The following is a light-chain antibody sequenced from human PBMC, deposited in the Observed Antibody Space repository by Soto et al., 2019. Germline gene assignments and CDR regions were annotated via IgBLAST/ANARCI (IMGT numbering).Light chain of an antibody. CDR2: SAI. V-gene: IGKV3-15*01. J-gene: IGKJ3*01. CDR3: QQYNNWPPFT. Sequence: EIVLTQSPFSLSLSPGERATLSCRASQSINSYLAWYQQKPGQAPRLLIYSAITRATGVPARFSGSGSGTEFTLTISSLQSEDFAVYYCQQYNNWPPFTFGPGTKVDIK. CDR1: QSINSY.